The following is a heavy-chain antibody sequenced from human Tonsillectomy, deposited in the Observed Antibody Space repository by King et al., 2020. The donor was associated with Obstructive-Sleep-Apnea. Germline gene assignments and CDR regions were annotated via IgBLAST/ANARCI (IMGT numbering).Heavy chain of an antibody. D-gene: IGHD2-2*02. CDR3: ARDIPSGYFDY. J-gene: IGHJ4*02. CDR1: GYSISSGYY. Sequence: VQLQESGPGLVQLSETLSLTCTVSGYSISSGYYWGWIRQSPGNGLEWIGSINHSGLTYYHPSVKSRVTISIDTSKNQFSLKLSSVTAADTAVYYCARDIPSGYFDYWGQGTLVTVSS. V-gene: IGHV4-38-2*02. CDR2: INHSGLT.